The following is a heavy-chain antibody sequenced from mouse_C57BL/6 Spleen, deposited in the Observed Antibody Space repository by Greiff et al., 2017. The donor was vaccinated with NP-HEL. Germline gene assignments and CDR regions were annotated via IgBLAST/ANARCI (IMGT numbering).Heavy chain of an antibody. CDR3: AREGIYYGNYYYAMDY. CDR1: GYTFTSYG. CDR2: IYPRSGNT. V-gene: IGHV1-81*01. Sequence: QVQLQQSGAELARPGASVKLSCKASGYTFTSYGISWVKQRPGQGLEWIGEIYPRSGNTYYNEKFKGKATLTADKSSSTAYMELRSLTSEDSAVYFCAREGIYYGNYYYAMDYWGQGTPVTVSS. J-gene: IGHJ4*01. D-gene: IGHD2-1*01.